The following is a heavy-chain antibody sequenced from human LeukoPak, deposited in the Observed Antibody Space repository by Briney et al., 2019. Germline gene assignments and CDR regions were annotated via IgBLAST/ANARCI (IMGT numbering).Heavy chain of an antibody. Sequence: GGSLRLSCAASGFTFSSYWMSWVRQAPGKGLEWVANIKQDGSEKYYVDSVKGRFTTSRDNAKNSLYLQMNSLRAEDTAVYYCARTIVVVVAAAADDAFDIWGQGTMVTVSS. CDR1: GFTFSSYW. V-gene: IGHV3-7*01. CDR2: IKQDGSEK. CDR3: ARTIVVVVAAAADDAFDI. D-gene: IGHD2-15*01. J-gene: IGHJ3*02.